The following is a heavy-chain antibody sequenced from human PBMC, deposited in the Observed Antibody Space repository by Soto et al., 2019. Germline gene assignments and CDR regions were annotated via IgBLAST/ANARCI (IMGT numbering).Heavy chain of an antibody. D-gene: IGHD3-9*01. V-gene: IGHV4-39*01. Sequence: SETLSLTCTVSGGSISSSSYYWGWIRQPPGKGLVWTGSIYYGGTTYYNPSLKSRVTISVDTSKNQFSLKLSSVTAADTAVYYCARHRGYYDILTGYYTELNFDYWGQGTLVTVSS. CDR3: ARHRGYYDILTGYYTELNFDY. J-gene: IGHJ4*02. CDR1: GGSISSSSYY. CDR2: IYYGGTT.